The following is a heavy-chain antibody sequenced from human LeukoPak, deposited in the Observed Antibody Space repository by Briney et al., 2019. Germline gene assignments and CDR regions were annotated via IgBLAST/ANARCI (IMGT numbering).Heavy chain of an antibody. CDR3: AKDISGWYYFDY. D-gene: IGHD6-19*01. J-gene: IGHJ4*02. Sequence: GRSLRLSCAASGFTFDDYAMHWVRHAPGKGLEWVSGISWNSGSIGYADSVKGRFTISRDNAKNSLYLQMNSLRAEDTALYYCAKDISGWYYFDYWGQGTLVTVSS. V-gene: IGHV3-9*01. CDR2: ISWNSGSI. CDR1: GFTFDDYA.